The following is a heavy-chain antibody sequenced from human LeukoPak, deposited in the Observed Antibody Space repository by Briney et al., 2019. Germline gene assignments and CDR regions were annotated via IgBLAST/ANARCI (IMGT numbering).Heavy chain of an antibody. CDR2: ISYDGSNK. Sequence: GGSLRLSCAAYGFTFSSYGMHWVRQAPGKGLEWVAVISYDGSNKYYADSVKGRFTISRDNSKNTLYLQMNSLRAEDTAVYYCAKDLSGYGLFDYWGQGTLVTVSS. V-gene: IGHV3-30*18. J-gene: IGHJ4*02. CDR1: GFTFSSYG. D-gene: IGHD5-12*01. CDR3: AKDLSGYGLFDY.